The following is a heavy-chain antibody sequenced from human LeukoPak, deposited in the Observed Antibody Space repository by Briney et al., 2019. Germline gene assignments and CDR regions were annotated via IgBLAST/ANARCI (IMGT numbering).Heavy chain of an antibody. CDR3: ARRNWNDVNFDY. CDR2: IYYSGST. J-gene: IGHJ4*02. Sequence: SETLSLTCTVSGGSISSSSFCWDWIRQPPGKGLEWIGSIYYSGSTYYNPSLKSRVAISVDTSKNQFSLKLSSVTAADTALYYCARRNWNDVNFDYWGQGTLVTVSS. V-gene: IGHV4-39*01. D-gene: IGHD1-1*01. CDR1: GGSISSSSFC.